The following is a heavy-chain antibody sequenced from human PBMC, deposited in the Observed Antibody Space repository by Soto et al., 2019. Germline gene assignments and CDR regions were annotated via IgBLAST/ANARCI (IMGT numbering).Heavy chain of an antibody. CDR2: IYYSGST. CDR3: ARHQFSRRAAAGTPNWFDP. V-gene: IGHV4-39*01. J-gene: IGHJ5*02. D-gene: IGHD6-13*01. CDR1: GGSISSSSYY. Sequence: TSETLSLTCTVSGGSISSSSYYWGWIRQPPGKGLEWIGSIYYSGSTYYNPSLKSRVTISVDTSKNQFSLKLSSVTAADTAVYYCARHQFSRRAAAGTPNWFDPWGQGTLVTVSS.